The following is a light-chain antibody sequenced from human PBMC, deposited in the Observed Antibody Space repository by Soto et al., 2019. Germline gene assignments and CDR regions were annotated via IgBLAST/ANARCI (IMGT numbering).Light chain of an antibody. CDR3: QPYDSSLSAVV. Sequence: QPVLTQPPSVSGAPVQRVTISCTGSRSNIGAGYDVHWYQQLPGTAPKLLIYGNSNRPSGVPDRFSGSKSGTSASLAITGLQAEDEADYYCQPYDSSLSAVVFGGGTKLTVL. CDR1: RSNIGAGYD. V-gene: IGLV1-40*01. CDR2: GNS. J-gene: IGLJ2*01.